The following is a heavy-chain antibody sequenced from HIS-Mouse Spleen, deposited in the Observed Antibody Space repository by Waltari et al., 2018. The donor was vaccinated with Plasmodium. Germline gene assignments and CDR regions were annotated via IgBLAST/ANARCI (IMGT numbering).Heavy chain of an antibody. CDR2: IYYNGST. CDR1: VGSFRSSSYY. V-gene: IGHV4-39*07. J-gene: IGHJ4*02. CDR3: ARDRITGTSYFDY. Sequence: QLQLQESGPGLVKPSETRSLTCTVAVGSFRSSSYYWGWIRQPPGKGLEWIGSIYYNGSTYYNPSLKSRVTISVDTSKNQFSLKLSSVTAADTAVYYCARDRITGTSYFDYWGQGTLVTVSS. D-gene: IGHD1-7*01.